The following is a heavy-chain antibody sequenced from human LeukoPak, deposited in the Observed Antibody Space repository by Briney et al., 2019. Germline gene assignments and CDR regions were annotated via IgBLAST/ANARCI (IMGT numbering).Heavy chain of an antibody. CDR3: AKVPPRSGYSSSWYMGY. Sequence: PGGSLRLSCAASGFTFSNAWMSWVRQAPGKGLEWVSAISGSGGSTYYADSVKGRFTISRDNSKNTLYLQMNSLRAEDTAVYYCAKVPPRSGYSSSWYMGYWGQGTLVTVSS. V-gene: IGHV3-23*01. J-gene: IGHJ4*02. D-gene: IGHD6-13*01. CDR1: GFTFSNAW. CDR2: ISGSGGST.